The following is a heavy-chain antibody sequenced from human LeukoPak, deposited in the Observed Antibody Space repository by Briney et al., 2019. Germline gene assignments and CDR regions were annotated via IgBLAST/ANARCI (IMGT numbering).Heavy chain of an antibody. D-gene: IGHD3-3*01. V-gene: IGHV3-23*01. CDR3: ARDLYFWSGNEDRGGPNFDH. J-gene: IGHJ4*02. Sequence: PGGSLRLSCAASGFTFSIYAMSWVRQAPGKGLEWVSAISGSGGSTYYADSVKGRFTISRDNSKNTLYLQMNSLRADDTAVYYCARDLYFWSGNEDRGGPNFDHWGQGTLVTVSS. CDR1: GFTFSIYA. CDR2: ISGSGGST.